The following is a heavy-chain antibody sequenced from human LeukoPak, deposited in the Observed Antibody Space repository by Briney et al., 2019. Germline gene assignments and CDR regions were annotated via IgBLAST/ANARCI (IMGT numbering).Heavy chain of an antibody. CDR3: AKAYFLYSGYGGDYFDY. CDR2: VSYDGSDK. Sequence: PGRSLRLSCAGSGFTLSSNAMHWVRQAPGKGLEWVAVVSYDGSDKYYADSVKGRFTITRDNSRNTLYLQVNSLRAEDTAVYYCAKAYFLYSGYGGDYFDYWGQGTLVTVSS. V-gene: IGHV3-30*18. CDR1: GFTLSSNA. D-gene: IGHD5-12*01. J-gene: IGHJ4*02.